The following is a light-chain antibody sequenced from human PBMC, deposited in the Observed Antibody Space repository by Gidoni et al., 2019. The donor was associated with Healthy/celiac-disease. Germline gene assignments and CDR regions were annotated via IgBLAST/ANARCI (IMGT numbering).Light chain of an antibody. V-gene: IGKV3-20*01. CDR1: QSVSSSY. CDR2: VAS. J-gene: IGKJ1*01. Sequence: EIVLTQSPGTLSLSPGERATLSCRASQSVSSSYLAWYQQKPGQPPRLLIYVASSRATGIPDRFSGSGSGTDFTLTISRLEPEDFAVYYCQQYGSSPRGTFGQGTKVEIK. CDR3: QQYGSSPRGT.